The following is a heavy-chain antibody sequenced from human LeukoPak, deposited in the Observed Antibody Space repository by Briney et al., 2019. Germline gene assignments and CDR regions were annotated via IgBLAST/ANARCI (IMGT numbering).Heavy chain of an antibody. CDR3: ARAPITRFLEWSPIDAFDI. D-gene: IGHD3-3*01. J-gene: IGHJ3*02. CDR1: GGTFSSYA. V-gene: IGHV1-69*05. Sequence: SVKVSCKASGGTFSSYAISWVRQAPGQGLEWMGRIIPIFGTANYAQKFQGRVTITTDESTSTAYMGLSSLRSEDTAVYYCARAPITRFLEWSPIDAFDIWGQGTMVTVSS. CDR2: IIPIFGTA.